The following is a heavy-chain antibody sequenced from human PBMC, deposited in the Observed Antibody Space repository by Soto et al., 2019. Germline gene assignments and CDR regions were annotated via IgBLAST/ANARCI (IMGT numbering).Heavy chain of an antibody. CDR1: GFTFSSYA. J-gene: IGHJ4*02. D-gene: IGHD3-10*01. CDR2: ISGSGGST. CDR3: AGDPITMVRGVSYYFDY. V-gene: IGHV3-23*01. Sequence: GGSLRLSCAASGFTFSSYAMSWVRQAPGKGLEWVSAISGSGGSTYYADSVKGRFTISRDNSKNTLYLQMNSLRAEDTAVYYCAGDPITMVRGVSYYFDYWGQGTLVTVSS.